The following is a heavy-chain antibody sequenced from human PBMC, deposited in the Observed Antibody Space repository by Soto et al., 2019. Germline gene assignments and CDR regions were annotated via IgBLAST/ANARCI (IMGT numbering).Heavy chain of an antibody. J-gene: IGHJ5*02. CDR3: VRDGKKTLRDWFDT. D-gene: IGHD1-1*01. Sequence: SETVSLTCTVSGASISGFYWSWIRKSAGKGLEWIGRIYATGTTDYNPSLKSRVMMSVDTSKKQFSLKLRSVTAADTAVYYCVRDGKKTLRDWFDTWGQGISVTVSS. CDR1: GASISGFY. CDR2: IYATGTT. V-gene: IGHV4-4*07.